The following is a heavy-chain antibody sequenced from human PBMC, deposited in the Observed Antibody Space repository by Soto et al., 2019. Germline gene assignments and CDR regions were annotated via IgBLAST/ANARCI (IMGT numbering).Heavy chain of an antibody. J-gene: IGHJ4*02. Sequence: EVQLVESGGGLIQTGGSLRLSCAASGFTVSSSYMSWVRQAPGKGLECVSVIWSGGGTYYADSVKGRFTISSDNSKNTMYLQMNTLRAEDTGVYYCARMVEASATYWGQGTLVTVSS. CDR2: IWSGGGT. CDR3: ARMVEASATY. D-gene: IGHD2-21*01. V-gene: IGHV3-53*01. CDR1: GFTVSSSY.